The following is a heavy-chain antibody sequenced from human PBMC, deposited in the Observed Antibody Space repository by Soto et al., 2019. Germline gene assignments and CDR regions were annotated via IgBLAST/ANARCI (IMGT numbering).Heavy chain of an antibody. Sequence: QVQLRESGPGLVKPSETLSLTCTVSGGSISSGYWSWIRQPPGKGLEWIGYFHDSGFTNYNTSLRRRVTISVDTSNNQLSLKLTSVTAADTAVYYCARVPGIVLVPTKHPLGACFDLWGEGALVTVSS. CDR2: FHDSGFT. J-gene: IGHJ5*02. D-gene: IGHD2-8*02. CDR3: ARVPGIVLVPTKHPLGACFDL. CDR1: GGSISSGY. V-gene: IGHV4-59*01.